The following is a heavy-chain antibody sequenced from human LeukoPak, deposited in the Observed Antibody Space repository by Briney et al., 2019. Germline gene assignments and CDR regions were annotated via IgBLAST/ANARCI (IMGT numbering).Heavy chain of an antibody. Sequence: PSETLSLTCTVSGDSISTTNYYWGWIRQPPGEGLEWIGSIHYSGSTYYNPSLKSRVTISVDTSKNQFSLKLSSVTAADTAVYYCARGYYDFWSGYYQGAYNWFDPWGQGTLVTVSS. CDR3: ARGYYDFWSGYYQGAYNWFDP. J-gene: IGHJ5*02. CDR1: GDSISTTNYY. D-gene: IGHD3-3*01. V-gene: IGHV4-39*01. CDR2: IHYSGST.